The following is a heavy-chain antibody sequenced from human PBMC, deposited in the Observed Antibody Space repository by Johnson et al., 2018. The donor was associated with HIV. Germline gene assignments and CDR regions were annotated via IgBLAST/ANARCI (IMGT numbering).Heavy chain of an antibody. CDR3: ARARGGEGSWSYAFDI. CDR2: INWNGGTT. J-gene: IGHJ3*02. D-gene: IGHD3-10*01. CDR1: GFTFDDYG. Sequence: EVQLVESGGGVVRPGGSLRLSCAASGFTFDDYGMSWVRQAPGKGLEWVSAINWNGGTTGYTDSVKGRFTISRDNAKNSLYLQMNSLRAEDTAVYYCARARGGEGSWSYAFDIWGQGTMVTVSS. V-gene: IGHV3-20*04.